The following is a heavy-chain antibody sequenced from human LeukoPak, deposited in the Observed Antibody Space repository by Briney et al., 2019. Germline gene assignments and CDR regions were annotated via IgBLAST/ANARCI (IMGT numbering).Heavy chain of an antibody. CDR2: IKTDGSET. V-gene: IGHV3-7*03. CDR3: AKNNGWFHLAQ. CDR1: GFNFRDHW. D-gene: IGHD6-19*01. Sequence: GESLRLSCAVSGFNFRDHWMDWVRQAPGKGLEWVGHIKTDGSETYYVDSLKGRFSISRDNTNNALYLQMNSLRVEDTAVYYCAKNNGWFHLAQWGQGTLVTVSS. J-gene: IGHJ4*02.